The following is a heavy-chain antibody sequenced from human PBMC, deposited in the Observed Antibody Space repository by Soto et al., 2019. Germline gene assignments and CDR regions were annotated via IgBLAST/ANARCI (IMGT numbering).Heavy chain of an antibody. D-gene: IGHD1-1*01. CDR1: GGTFSIYT. V-gene: IGHV1-69*02. Sequence: SVKVSCKASGGTFSIYTISWVRQAPGQGLEWMGRIIPILGIANYAQKFQGRVTITADKSTSTAYMELSSLRSEDTAVYYCVRSLENTLTWFXPRRQATLIXV. CDR2: IIPILGIA. J-gene: IGHJ5*02. CDR3: VRSLENTLTWFXP.